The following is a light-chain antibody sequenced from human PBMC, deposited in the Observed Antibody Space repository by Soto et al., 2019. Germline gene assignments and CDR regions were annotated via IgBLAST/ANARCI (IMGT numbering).Light chain of an antibody. J-gene: IGLJ1*01. CDR2: EVS. CDR1: SSDVGTYNL. V-gene: IGLV2-23*02. CDR3: WSYAGSSAFDV. Sequence: QSVLTQPASVSASPGQSITISCTGSSSDVGTYNLVSWYQQHPGKAPKLMIYEVSKRPSGISNRFSGSKSGNTASLTISGLQAEDEADYYCWSYAGSSAFDVVGSGTKPTVL.